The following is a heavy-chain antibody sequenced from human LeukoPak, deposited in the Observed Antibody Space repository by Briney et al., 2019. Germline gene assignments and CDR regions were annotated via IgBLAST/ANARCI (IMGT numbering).Heavy chain of an antibody. J-gene: IGHJ4*02. CDR3: ARAGRWIQLQRQPLRY. V-gene: IGHV4-34*01. D-gene: IGHD5-24*01. Sequence: SETLSLTCAVYGGSFSGYYWSWIRQPPGKGLEWIGEINHSGSTNYNPSLKSRVTISVDTSKNQFSLKLSSVTAADTAVYYCARAGRWIQLQRQPLRYWGQGTLVTVSS. CDR1: GGSFSGYY. CDR2: INHSGST.